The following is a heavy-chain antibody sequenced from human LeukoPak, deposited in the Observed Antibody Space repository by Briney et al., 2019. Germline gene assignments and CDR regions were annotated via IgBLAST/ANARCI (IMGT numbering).Heavy chain of an antibody. CDR2: INPNSGGT. V-gene: IGHV1-2*02. CDR3: ARGPFAAAALVEDY. D-gene: IGHD6-13*01. CDR1: GYTFTGYY. Sequence: ASVKVSCKASGYTFTGYYMHWVRQAPGQGFEWMGWINPNSGGTNYAQKFQGRVTMTRDTSISTAYMELSRLRSDDTAVYYCARGPFAAAALVEDYWGQGTLVTVSS. J-gene: IGHJ4*02.